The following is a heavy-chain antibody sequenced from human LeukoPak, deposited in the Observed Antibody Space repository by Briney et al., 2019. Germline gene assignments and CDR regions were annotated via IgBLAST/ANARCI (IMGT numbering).Heavy chain of an antibody. J-gene: IGHJ4*02. D-gene: IGHD5-12*01. Sequence: PSETLSLTCTVSGGSISSYYWSWIRQPAGKGLEWIGRIYTSGSTNYNPSLKSRVTMSVDTSKNQFSLKLSSVTAADTAVYYCARLSRGTRPGYFDYWGQGTLVTVSS. V-gene: IGHV4-4*07. CDR1: GGSISSYY. CDR2: IYTSGST. CDR3: ARLSRGTRPGYFDY.